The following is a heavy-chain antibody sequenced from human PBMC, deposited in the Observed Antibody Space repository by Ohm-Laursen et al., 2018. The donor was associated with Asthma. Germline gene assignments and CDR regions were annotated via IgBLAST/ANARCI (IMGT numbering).Heavy chain of an antibody. J-gene: IGHJ4*02. CDR3: ARSQWLVSNFDY. CDR2: ISVHSGDT. CDR1: GYTFTSYG. Sequence: ASVKVSCKASGYTFTSYGISWVRQAPGQGLEWMGWISVHSGDTNYAHNLQGRVTMTTDTSTSTAYMELRSLRSDDTAVYYCARSQWLVSNFDYWGQGTLVTVSS. D-gene: IGHD6-19*01. V-gene: IGHV1-18*01.